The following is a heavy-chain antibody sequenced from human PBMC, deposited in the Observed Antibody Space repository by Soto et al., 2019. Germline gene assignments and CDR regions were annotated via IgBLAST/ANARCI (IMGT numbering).Heavy chain of an antibody. J-gene: IGHJ1*01. D-gene: IGHD2-8*02. CDR3: ARARTASPTEYFEY. CDR2: MNPNNGNT. CDR1: GYTFTSYD. V-gene: IGHV1-8*01. Sequence: ASVKVSCKASGYTFTSYDINWVRQATGQGLEWMGWMNPNNGNTEYAQSFQGRVTMTRDTSATTAYMDLSSLGDEDTALYYCARARTASPTEYFEYWGQGTLVTVS.